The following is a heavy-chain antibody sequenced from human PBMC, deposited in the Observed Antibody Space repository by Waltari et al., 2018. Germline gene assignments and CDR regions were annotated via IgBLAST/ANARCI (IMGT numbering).Heavy chain of an antibody. Sequence: EVQLVESGGGLVKPGGSLRISCGASGFDLNHYSLHWVRQAPGKGLEWVSGISSSSSYIYYADSVKGRFTVSRDNAEKSLHLQMNSLRADDTAVYYCAREAEMGWLQYYFDNWGQGTLVTVSS. CDR2: ISSSSSYI. D-gene: IGHD3-3*01. J-gene: IGHJ4*02. CDR3: AREAEMGWLQYYFDN. V-gene: IGHV3-21*02. CDR1: GFDLNHYS.